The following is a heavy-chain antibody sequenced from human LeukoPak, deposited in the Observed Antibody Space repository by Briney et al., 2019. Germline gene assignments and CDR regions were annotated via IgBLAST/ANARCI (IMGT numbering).Heavy chain of an antibody. D-gene: IGHD1-26*01. Sequence: SETLSLTCTVSGGSIRSYYWSWIRQPPGKGLEWIGYIFSFGNTNYNPSLKSRVTISVDTSKNQLSLKLSAVTAADTAVYYCARHTSSGSYHGMDVWGQGTTVTLSS. CDR1: GGSIRSYY. CDR2: IFSFGNT. CDR3: ARHTSSGSYHGMDV. V-gene: IGHV4-59*08. J-gene: IGHJ6*02.